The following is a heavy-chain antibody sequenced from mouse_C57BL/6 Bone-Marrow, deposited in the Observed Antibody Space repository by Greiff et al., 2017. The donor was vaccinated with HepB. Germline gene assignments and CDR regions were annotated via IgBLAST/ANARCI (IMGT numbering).Heavy chain of an antibody. Sequence: EVQLQQSGPELVKPGASVKISCKASGYSFTGYYMNWVKQSPEKSLEWIGEINPSTGGTTYNQKFKAKATLTVDKSSSTAYMQLKSLTSEDSAVYYCAREDYDYDGDHVWYFDVWGTGTTVTVSS. V-gene: IGHV1-42*01. J-gene: IGHJ1*03. D-gene: IGHD2-4*01. CDR3: AREDYDYDGDHVWYFDV. CDR2: INPSTGGT. CDR1: GYSFTGYY.